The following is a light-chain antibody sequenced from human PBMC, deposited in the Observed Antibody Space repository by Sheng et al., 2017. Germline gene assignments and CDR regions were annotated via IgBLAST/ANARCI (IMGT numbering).Light chain of an antibody. J-gene: IGKJ4*01. CDR2: GAS. V-gene: IGKV1-39*01. CDR1: QTINSY. Sequence: MTQSPSSLSASVGDRVTITCRASQTINSYLNWYQQNPGKAPKLLVYGASSLQSGVPSRFSGGGSGTDFTLTISSLQPEDFATYYCQQSYSTPLTFGGGTKVEIK. CDR3: QQSYSTPLT.